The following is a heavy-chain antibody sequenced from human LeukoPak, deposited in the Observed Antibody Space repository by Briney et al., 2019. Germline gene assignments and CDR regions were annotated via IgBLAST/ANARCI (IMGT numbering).Heavy chain of an antibody. CDR1: GGSFSGYY. J-gene: IGHJ4*02. CDR3: ARKRITMIVVAADPVDY. Sequence: SKTLSLTCAVYGGSFSGYYWSWIRQPPGKGLEWIGEINHSGSTNYNPSLKSRVTISVDTSKNQFSLKLSSVTAADTVVYYCARKRITMIVVAADPVDYWGQGTLVTVSS. CDR2: INHSGST. D-gene: IGHD3-22*01. V-gene: IGHV4-34*01.